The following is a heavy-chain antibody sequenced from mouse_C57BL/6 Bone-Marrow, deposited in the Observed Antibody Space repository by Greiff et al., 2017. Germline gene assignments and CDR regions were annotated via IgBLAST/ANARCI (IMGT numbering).Heavy chain of an antibody. Sequence: DVHLVESGGGLVQPKGSLRLSCAASGFSFNTYAMNWVRQAPGKGLEWVARIRSKSNNYATYYADSVKDRFTISRDDSESMLYLQMNNLKTEDTAMYYCVRLSGLYDGYSFYYAMDYWGQGTSVTVSS. V-gene: IGHV10-1*01. CDR3: VRLSGLYDGYSFYYAMDY. CDR1: GFSFNTYA. J-gene: IGHJ4*01. CDR2: IRSKSNNYAT. D-gene: IGHD2-3*01.